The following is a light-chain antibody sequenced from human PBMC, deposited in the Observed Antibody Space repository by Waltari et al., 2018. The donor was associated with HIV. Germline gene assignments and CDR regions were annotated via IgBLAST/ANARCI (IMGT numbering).Light chain of an antibody. CDR3: QQYYSVPWT. V-gene: IGKV4-1*01. J-gene: IGKJ1*01. CDR1: QSVLYNANNKNY. CDR2: WAF. Sequence: DSVMTQSPDSLAVSLGERATINCKSSQSVLYNANNKNYLAWYQQKPGQPPTLLIYWAFTRESGVPARFSASGSGTDFTLTISSLQAEDVALYYCQQYYSVPWTFGQGTKVEIK.